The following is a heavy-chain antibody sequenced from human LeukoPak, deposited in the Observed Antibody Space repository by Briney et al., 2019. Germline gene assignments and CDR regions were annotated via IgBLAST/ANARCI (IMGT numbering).Heavy chain of an antibody. CDR3: AREEYDYGDWMGYYFDY. Sequence: ASVKVSCKASGGTFSSYAISWVRQAPGQGLEWMGRIIPILGIANYAQKFQGRVTITADKSTSTAYMELSSPRSEDTAVYYCAREEYDYGDWMGYYFDYWGQGTLVTVSS. D-gene: IGHD4-17*01. V-gene: IGHV1-69*04. CDR2: IIPILGIA. J-gene: IGHJ4*02. CDR1: GGTFSSYA.